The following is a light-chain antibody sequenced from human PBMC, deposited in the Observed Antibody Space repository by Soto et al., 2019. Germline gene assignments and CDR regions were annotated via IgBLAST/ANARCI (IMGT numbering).Light chain of an antibody. CDR2: GAS. V-gene: IGKV3-20*01. J-gene: IGKJ3*01. Sequence: DIVLTQSPATLSLSPGDRATLSCRASQRVSGYLAWYQQKPGQAPRLLIYGASSRATGIPDRFSGSGSGTDLTLTISRLEPEDFAVYYCQQYGRSPFAFGPGTKVDI. CDR3: QQYGRSPFA. CDR1: QRVSGY.